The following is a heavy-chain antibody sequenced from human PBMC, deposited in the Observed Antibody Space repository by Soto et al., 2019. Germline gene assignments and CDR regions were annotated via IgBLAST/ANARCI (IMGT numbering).Heavy chain of an antibody. J-gene: IGHJ4*02. CDR1: GGSFSGYY. V-gene: IGHV4-34*01. CDR2: INHSGST. CDR3: ASAWSSVAFDY. D-gene: IGHD2-15*01. Sequence: PSETLSLTCAVYGGSFSGYYWSWIRQPPGKGLEWIGEINHSGSTNYNPSLKSRVTISVDTSKNQFSLKLSSVTAADTAVDYCASAWSSVAFDYWGQGTLVTVSS.